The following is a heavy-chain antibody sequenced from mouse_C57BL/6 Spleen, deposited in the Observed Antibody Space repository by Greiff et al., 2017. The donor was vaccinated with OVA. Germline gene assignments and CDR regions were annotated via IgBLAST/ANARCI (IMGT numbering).Heavy chain of an antibody. CDR2: INPYNGDT. CDR3: ARDYGSRYFDV. V-gene: IGHV1-20*01. CDR1: GYSFTGYF. J-gene: IGHJ1*03. D-gene: IGHD1-1*01. Sequence: EVQLQQSGPELVKPGASVKISCKASGYSFTGYFMNWVMQSPGQSLEWIGRINPYNGDTFYNQKFKGKATLTVDKSSSTAHMELRSLTSEDSAVYYCARDYGSRYFDVWGTGTTVTVSS.